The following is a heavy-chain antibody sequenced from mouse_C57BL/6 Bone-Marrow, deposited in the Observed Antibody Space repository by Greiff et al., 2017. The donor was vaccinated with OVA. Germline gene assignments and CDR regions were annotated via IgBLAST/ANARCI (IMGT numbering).Heavy chain of an antibody. V-gene: IGHV1-59*01. CDR3: ARKMVLAY. CDR1: GYTFTSYW. J-gene: IGHJ3*01. D-gene: IGHD1-1*02. Sequence: QVQLQQPGAELVRPGTSVKLSCKASGYTFTSYWMHWVKQRPGQGLEWIGVIDPSDSYTNYNQKFKGKATLTVDTSSSTAYMQLSSLTSEDSAVYYCARKMVLAYGGQGTLVTGSA. CDR2: IDPSDSYT.